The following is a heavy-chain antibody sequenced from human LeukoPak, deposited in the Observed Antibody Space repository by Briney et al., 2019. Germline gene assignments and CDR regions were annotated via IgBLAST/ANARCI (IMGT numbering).Heavy chain of an antibody. D-gene: IGHD3-10*01. CDR3: ARSGDMFYGSRYYYYYYMDV. J-gene: IGHJ6*03. CDR1: GYSISSGYY. V-gene: IGHV4-38-2*02. Sequence: SETLSLTCTVSGYSISSGYYWGWIRQPPGKGLEWIGSIYHSGRTYYNPSLKSRVTISVDTSKNQFSLKLSSVTAADTAVYYCARSGDMFYGSRYYYYYYMDVWGKGTTVTISS. CDR2: IYHSGRT.